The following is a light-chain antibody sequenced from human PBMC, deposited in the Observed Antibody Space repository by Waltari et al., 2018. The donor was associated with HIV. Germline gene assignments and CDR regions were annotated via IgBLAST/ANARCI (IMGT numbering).Light chain of an antibody. CDR1: TGAVTSGHY. CDR2: DTS. V-gene: IGLV7-46*01. CDR3: LLSYSGSSYV. J-gene: IGLJ1*01. Sequence: QAVVTQEPSLTVSPGGTVTLTCGSSTGAVTSGHYHYWFQQKPGQAPRTLIYDTSNKHSWTPARFSGSLLGGKAALTLSGAQPEDEAEYYCLLSYSGSSYVFGTGTKVTVL.